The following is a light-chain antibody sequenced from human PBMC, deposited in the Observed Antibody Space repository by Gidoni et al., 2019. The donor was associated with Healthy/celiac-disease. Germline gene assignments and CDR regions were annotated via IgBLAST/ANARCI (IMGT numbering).Light chain of an antibody. CDR3: QQYYSTPWT. J-gene: IGKJ1*01. CDR2: WAS. Sequence: IVVIQSPDSLAVSLGERATINCKSSQSVLYSSNNKNYLAWYQQKPGQPPKLLIYWASTRDSGVPDRFSGSGSGTDFTLTISSLQAEDVAVYYCQQYYSTPWTFGQGTKVEIK. V-gene: IGKV4-1*01. CDR1: QSVLYSSNNKNY.